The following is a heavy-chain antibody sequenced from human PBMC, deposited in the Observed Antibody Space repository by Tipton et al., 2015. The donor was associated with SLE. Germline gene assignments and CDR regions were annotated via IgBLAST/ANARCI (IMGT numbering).Heavy chain of an antibody. CDR3: AKPGDKGSYPYYFDY. D-gene: IGHD1-26*01. V-gene: IGHV3-23*03. CDR1: GFTFSSYA. J-gene: IGHJ4*02. Sequence: GSLRLSCAASGFTFSSYAMSWVRQAPGKGLKWVSVIYSGGSTYYADSVKGRFTISRDNSKNTLYLQMNSLRAEDTAVYYCAKPGDKGSYPYYFDYWGQGTLVTVSS. CDR2: IYSGGST.